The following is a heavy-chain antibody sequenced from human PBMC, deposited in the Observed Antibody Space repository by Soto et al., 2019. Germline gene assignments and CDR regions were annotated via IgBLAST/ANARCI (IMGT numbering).Heavy chain of an antibody. J-gene: IGHJ6*02. D-gene: IGHD6-13*01. CDR3: ARQDGSSSWYYGMDV. CDR2: IYYSGST. Sequence: QLQLQESGPGLVKPSETLSLTCTVSGGSISSSSYYWGWIRQPPGKGLEWIGSIYYSGSTYYNPSLKSRVTISVDTSKNQFSLKLSSVTAADTAVYYCARQDGSSSWYYGMDVWGQGTTVTVSS. CDR1: GGSISSSSYY. V-gene: IGHV4-39*01.